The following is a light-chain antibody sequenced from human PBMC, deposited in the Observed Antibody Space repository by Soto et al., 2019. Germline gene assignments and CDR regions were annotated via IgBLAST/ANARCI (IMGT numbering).Light chain of an antibody. CDR2: AAS. Sequence: DFQVTQSPSSLSASVVDRVTITCRASQSISSYLNWYQQKPGKAPKLLIYAASSLQSGVPSRFSGSGSGTDFTLTISSLQPEDFATYYCQQSYSTPPITFGQGTRLEI. J-gene: IGKJ5*01. CDR1: QSISSY. CDR3: QQSYSTPPIT. V-gene: IGKV1-39*01.